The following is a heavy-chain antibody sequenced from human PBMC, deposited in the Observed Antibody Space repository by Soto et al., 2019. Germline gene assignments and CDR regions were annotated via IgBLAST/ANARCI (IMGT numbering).Heavy chain of an antibody. V-gene: IGHV1-58*01. Sequence: SVKVSCKASGVTFTSSAVQWVRQARGQRLEWIGWIVVGSGNTNYAQKFQERVTITRDMSTSTAYMELSSLRSEDTAVYYCAAGSYYDSSGYYWPYYYGMDVWGQGTTVTVSS. CDR1: GVTFTSSA. CDR2: IVVGSGNT. CDR3: AAGSYYDSSGYYWPYYYGMDV. J-gene: IGHJ6*02. D-gene: IGHD3-22*01.